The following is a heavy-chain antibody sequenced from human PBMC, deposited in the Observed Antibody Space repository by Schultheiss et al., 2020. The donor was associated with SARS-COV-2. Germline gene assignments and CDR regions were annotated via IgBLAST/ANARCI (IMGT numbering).Heavy chain of an antibody. CDR2: ISRDGNTK. CDR3: ARVRPSGYSSSWDAFDI. V-gene: IGHV3-30*04. D-gene: IGHD6-13*01. CDR1: GFTFGSYA. J-gene: IGHJ3*02. Sequence: GGSLRLSCAASGFTFGSYALHCVRQAPGKGLEWVALISRDGNTKDYADSVKGRFTISRDNSKNTLYLQMNSLRAEDTAVYYCARVRPSGYSSSWDAFDIWGQGTMVTVSS.